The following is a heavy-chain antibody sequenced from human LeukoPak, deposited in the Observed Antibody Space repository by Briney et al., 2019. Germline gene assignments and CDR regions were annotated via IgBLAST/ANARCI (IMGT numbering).Heavy chain of an antibody. D-gene: IGHD3-22*01. CDR1: RYTFTDYG. CDR3: AKGSLGSYYDSSGRRYYYYYYMDV. V-gene: IGHV1-18*01. J-gene: IGHJ6*03. CDR2: IRPDSGDT. Sequence: AASVKVSYKDSRYTFTDYGISWVRQAPGQGLEWMGWIRPDSGDTSFAQKFEGRVTMTTDTSTTTAYMELRSLRSDDTAVYFCAKGSLGSYYDSSGRRYYYYYYMDVWGKGTTVTVSS.